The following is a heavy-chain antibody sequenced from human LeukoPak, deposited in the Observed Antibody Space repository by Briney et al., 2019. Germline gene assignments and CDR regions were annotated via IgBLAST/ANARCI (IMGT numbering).Heavy chain of an antibody. V-gene: IGHV4-39*01. J-gene: IGHJ4*02. CDR2: IYYSGST. Sequence: SETLSLTCTVSGGSISSSSYYWGWIRQPPGKGLEWIGSIYYSGSTYYNPSLKSRVTISVDTSKNQFSLKLSSVTAADTAVYYCARRTQREPGDFDYWGQGTLVTVSS. CDR1: GGSISSSSYY. D-gene: IGHD1-26*01. CDR3: ARRTQREPGDFDY.